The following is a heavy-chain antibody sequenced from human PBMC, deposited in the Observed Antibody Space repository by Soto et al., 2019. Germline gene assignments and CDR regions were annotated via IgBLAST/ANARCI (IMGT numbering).Heavy chain of an antibody. D-gene: IGHD6-6*01. J-gene: IGHJ6*02. CDR1: GGTFSSYA. V-gene: IGHV1-69*01. CDR3: ARLIAARPNYYYYGMDV. CDR2: IIPIFGTA. Sequence: QVQLVQSGAEVKKPGSSVKVSCKASGGTFSSYAISWVRQAPGQGLEWMGGIIPIFGTANYAQKFQGRVTINADESTSTAYMELSSLRSEDTAVYYCARLIAARPNYYYYGMDVWCQGTTVTVSS.